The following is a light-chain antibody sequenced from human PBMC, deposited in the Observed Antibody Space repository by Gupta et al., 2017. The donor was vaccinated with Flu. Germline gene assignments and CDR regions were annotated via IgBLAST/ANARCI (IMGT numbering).Light chain of an antibody. V-gene: IGLV3-25*02. J-gene: IGLJ3*02. CDR1: TLSRQY. CDR3: QSADSSGSCWP. CDR2: KYS. Sequence: SYELTQPPSLSVSPGQTGRITCSGDTLSRQYSYWYQQKPGQATVLVIYKYSERHSGIPEPFSGSSSGTTVTLSISGVQAEDEADYYCQSADSSGSCWPFGGGTKLTV.